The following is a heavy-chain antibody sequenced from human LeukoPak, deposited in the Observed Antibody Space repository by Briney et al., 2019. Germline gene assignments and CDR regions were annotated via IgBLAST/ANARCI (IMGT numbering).Heavy chain of an antibody. CDR1: GYTFTGYY. D-gene: IGHD3-10*01. J-gene: IGHJ4*02. V-gene: IGHV1-2*02. Sequence: ASVKVSCKASGYTFTGYYMHWVRQAPGQGLEWMGWINPNSGGTNYAQKFQGRATMTRDTSISTAYMELSRLRSDDTAVYYCARDWGVQGVKYYWGQGTLVTVSS. CDR2: INPNSGGT. CDR3: ARDWGVQGVKYY.